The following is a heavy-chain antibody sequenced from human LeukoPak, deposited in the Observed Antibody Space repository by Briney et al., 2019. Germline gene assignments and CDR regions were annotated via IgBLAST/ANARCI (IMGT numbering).Heavy chain of an antibody. CDR1: GYTFTSYA. CDR3: ARVVVAATLGYYYYYYMDV. J-gene: IGHJ6*03. Sequence: ASVKVSCKASGYTFTSYAMNWVRQAPGQGLEWMGWINTNTGNPTYAQGFTGRFVFSLDTSVSTAYLQISSLKAEDTAVYYCARVVVAATLGYYYYYYMDVWGKGTTVTVSS. V-gene: IGHV7-4-1*02. CDR2: INTNTGNP. D-gene: IGHD2-15*01.